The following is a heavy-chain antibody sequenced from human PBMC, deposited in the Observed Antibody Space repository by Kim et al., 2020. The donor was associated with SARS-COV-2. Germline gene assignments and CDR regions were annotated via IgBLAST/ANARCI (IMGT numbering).Heavy chain of an antibody. D-gene: IGHD2-21*01. CDR3: ARSFPCGGVCFYLVS. J-gene: IGHJ4*02. CDR2: IHYTGTT. CDR1: GGSISGYH. V-gene: IGHV4-59*13. Sequence: SETLSLTCPVPGGSISGYHWSWIRQPPGKGLEWIGHIHYTGTTSYNPSLKSGVTISLETSNNQFSLRLSSVTAADTAVYYCARSFPCGGVCFYLVSRRQGTLVTVSS.